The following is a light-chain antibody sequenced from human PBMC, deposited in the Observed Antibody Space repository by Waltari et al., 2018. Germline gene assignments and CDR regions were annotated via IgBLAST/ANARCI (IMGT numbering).Light chain of an antibody. CDR2: DVS. V-gene: IGLV2-14*03. Sequence: QSALTQPASVSGSPGQSITISCTGTSSDVGAYNFVPWYQQHPGKAPKLMIYDVSNRPSGVSDRFSGSKSGNTASLTISGLQAEDEADYYCSSYATTTTQVFGTGTKVTVV. J-gene: IGLJ1*01. CDR1: SSDVGAYNF. CDR3: SSYATTTTQV.